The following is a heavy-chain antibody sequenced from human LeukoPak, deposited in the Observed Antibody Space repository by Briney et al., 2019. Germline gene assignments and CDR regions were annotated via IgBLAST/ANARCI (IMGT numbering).Heavy chain of an antibody. CDR1: GFTVSSNY. CDR2: IKTDGSEK. V-gene: IGHV3-7*03. D-gene: IGHD3-9*01. CDR3: ARDYTGYFP. Sequence: GGSLRLSCAASGFTVSSNYMSWVRQAPGKGLEWVANIKTDGSEKYYVDSVKGRFTISRDNAKNSLYLQMNSLRAEDTAVYYCARDYTGYFPWGQGTLVIVSS. J-gene: IGHJ5*02.